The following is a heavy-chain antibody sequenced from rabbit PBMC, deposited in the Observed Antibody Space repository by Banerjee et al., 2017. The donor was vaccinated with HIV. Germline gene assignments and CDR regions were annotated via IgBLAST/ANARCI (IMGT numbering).Heavy chain of an antibody. CDR3: ARDWDL. CDR1: GIDFSSYYR. Sequence: QQQLEESGGGLVKPGGTLTLTCKASGIDFSSYYRMCWVRLAPGRGLEWIACIYVDSSGSTWYASWAKGRFTISKTSSTTVTLQMTSLTAADTATYFCARDWDLWGPGTLVTVS. V-gene: IGHV1S45*01. J-gene: IGHJ4*01. CDR2: IYVDSSGST.